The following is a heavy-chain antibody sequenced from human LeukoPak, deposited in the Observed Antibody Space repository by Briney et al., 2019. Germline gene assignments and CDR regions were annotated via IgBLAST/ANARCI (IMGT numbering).Heavy chain of an antibody. Sequence: GGALRLSCAASGFTFSSYAMSWVRQAPGKGLEWVSAIRDSGSSTHYADSVKGRFTTSRDNSKNTLFLQMNSLRAEDTAIYYCAKYGPQDSGSSHFDYWGQGALVTVSS. CDR1: GFTFSSYA. CDR3: AKYGPQDSGSSHFDY. D-gene: IGHD1-26*01. V-gene: IGHV3-23*01. J-gene: IGHJ4*02. CDR2: IRDSGSST.